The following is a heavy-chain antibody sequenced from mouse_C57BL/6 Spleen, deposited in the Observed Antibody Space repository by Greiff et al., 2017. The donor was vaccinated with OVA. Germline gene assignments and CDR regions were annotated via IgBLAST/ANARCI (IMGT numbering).Heavy chain of an antibody. D-gene: IGHD1-1*01. CDR3: ARDGTTVVAYYAMDY. V-gene: IGHV1-75*01. Sequence: QVQLKQSGPELVKPGASVKISCKASGYTFTDYYINWVKQRPGQGLEWIGWIFPGSGSTYYNEKFKGKATLTVDKSSSTAYMLLSSLTSEDSAVYFCARDGTTVVAYYAMDYWGQGTSVTVSS. CDR2: IFPGSGST. CDR1: GYTFTDYY. J-gene: IGHJ4*01.